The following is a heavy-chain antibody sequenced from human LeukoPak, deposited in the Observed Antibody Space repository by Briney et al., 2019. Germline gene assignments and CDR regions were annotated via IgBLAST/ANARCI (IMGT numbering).Heavy chain of an antibody. CDR1: GFSFRDYY. V-gene: IGHV3-11*06. J-gene: IGHJ3*02. CDR2: ISTDSVYT. CDR3: ARDVSGLDAFDI. Sequence: PGGSLRLSCAASGFSFRDYYMSWIRQAPGKGLEWVSYISTDSVYTNYADPVKGRFTISRDNAKNSLYLQLSSLRAEDTAVYFCARDVSGLDAFDIWGRGTRVTVSS. D-gene: IGHD2/OR15-2a*01.